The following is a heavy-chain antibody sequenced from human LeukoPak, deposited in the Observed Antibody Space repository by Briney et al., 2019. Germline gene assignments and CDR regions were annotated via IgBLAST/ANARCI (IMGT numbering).Heavy chain of an antibody. CDR2: ISGSGGST. Sequence: GGSLRLSCAASGLTFSSYAMSWVRQAPGKGLEWVSAISGSGGSTYYADSVKGRFTISRDNSKNTLYLQMNSLRAEDTAVYYCAKDRLDYDILTGYYDYWGQGTLVTVSS. D-gene: IGHD3-9*01. CDR3: AKDRLDYDILTGYYDY. CDR1: GLTFSSYA. J-gene: IGHJ4*02. V-gene: IGHV3-23*01.